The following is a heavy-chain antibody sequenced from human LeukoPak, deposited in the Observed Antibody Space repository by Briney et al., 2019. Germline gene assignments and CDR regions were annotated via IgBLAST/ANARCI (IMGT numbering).Heavy chain of an antibody. CDR1: GFTFRSFV. CDR2: ISGSRTST. CDR3: ARVRVRGVIIKQLYYFDY. V-gene: IGHV3-23*01. J-gene: IGHJ4*02. Sequence: GGSLRLSCAASGFTFRSFVMTWVRQAPGKGLECVSVISGSRTSTYYADSVKGRFTISRDNSKNTIYLQMNSLRAEDTAVYYCARVRVRGVIIKQLYYFDYWGQGTLVTVSS. D-gene: IGHD3-10*01.